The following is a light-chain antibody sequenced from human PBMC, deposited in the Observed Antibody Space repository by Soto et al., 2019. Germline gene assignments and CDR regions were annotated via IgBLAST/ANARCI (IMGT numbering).Light chain of an antibody. Sequence: QSALTQPPSASGSPGQSVTISCTGTSSDVGGYNFVSWYQQHPGKAPNLLIDEVSERPSGVPDRFSGSKSGNTASLTVSGLQAEDEADDYCSSYAGSNIVVFGGGTKLTVL. CDR2: EVS. J-gene: IGLJ2*01. CDR1: SSDVGGYNF. V-gene: IGLV2-8*01. CDR3: SSYAGSNIVV.